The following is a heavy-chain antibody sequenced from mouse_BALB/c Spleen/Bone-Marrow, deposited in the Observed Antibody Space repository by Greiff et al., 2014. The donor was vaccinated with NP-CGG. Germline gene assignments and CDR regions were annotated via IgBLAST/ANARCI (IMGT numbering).Heavy chain of an antibody. CDR1: GFNIKDTY. V-gene: IGHV14-3*02. CDR2: IDPANGNT. D-gene: IGHD2-4*01. CDR3: ASYDYGYYFDY. J-gene: IGHJ2*01. Sequence: VQLQQSGAELVKPGAPVKLSCTASGFNIKDTYMHWVKQRPEQGLEWIGRIDPANGNTKYGPKFQGKATITADTSSNTAYLQLSSLTSEDTAVYYCASYDYGYYFDYWGQGTTLTVSS.